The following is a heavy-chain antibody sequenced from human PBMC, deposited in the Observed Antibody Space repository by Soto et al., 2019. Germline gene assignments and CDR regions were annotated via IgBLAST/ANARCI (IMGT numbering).Heavy chain of an antibody. V-gene: IGHV1-69*13. J-gene: IGHJ6*02. CDR2: IIPIFGTA. CDR1: GGTFSSYA. CDR3: AREGYSSSLYYYGMDV. Sequence: SVKVSCKASGGTFSSYAISWVRQAPGQGLEWMGGIIPIFGTANYAQKFQGRVTITADESTSTAYMELSSLRSEDTAVYYCAREGYSSSLYYYGMDVWGQGTAVTVSS. D-gene: IGHD6-6*01.